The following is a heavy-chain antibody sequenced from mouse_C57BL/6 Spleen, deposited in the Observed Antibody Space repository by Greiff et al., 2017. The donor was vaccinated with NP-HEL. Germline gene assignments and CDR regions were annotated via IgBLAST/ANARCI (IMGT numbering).Heavy chain of an antibody. Sequence: EVQGVESGGDLVKPGGSLKLSCAASGFTFSSYGMSWVRQTPDKRLEWVATISSGGSYTYYPDSVKGRFTISRDNAKNTLYLQMSSLKSEDTAMYYCASLYYGYDVPYYFDYWGQGTTLTVSS. CDR3: ASLYYGYDVPYYFDY. D-gene: IGHD2-2*01. J-gene: IGHJ2*01. CDR2: ISSGGSYT. V-gene: IGHV5-6*01. CDR1: GFTFSSYG.